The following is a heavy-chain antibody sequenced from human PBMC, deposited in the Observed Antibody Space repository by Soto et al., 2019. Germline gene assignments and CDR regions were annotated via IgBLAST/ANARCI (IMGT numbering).Heavy chain of an antibody. D-gene: IGHD5-18*01. CDR2: LYHSETT. CDR3: AREGYSYGYNYLDY. V-gene: IGHV4-59*01. J-gene: IGHJ4*02. Sequence: SETLSLTCTVSCGSINNYYWSWIRQPPGKGLEWIGYLYHSETTNYNPSLRSRVTISRDTSKNQFSLKLSSVTAADTAVYYCAREGYSYGYNYLDYWGQGALVTVSS. CDR1: CGSINNYY.